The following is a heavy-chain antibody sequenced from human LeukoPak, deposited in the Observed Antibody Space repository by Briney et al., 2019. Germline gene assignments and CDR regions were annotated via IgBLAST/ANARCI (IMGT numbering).Heavy chain of an antibody. CDR1: GFTFSSYE. CDR2: ISSGGSSI. J-gene: IGHJ4*02. Sequence: GGSLRLSCVASGFTFSSYEMNWVRQAPGKGLEWVSYISSGGSSISYADSVKGRFTISRDNSKNTLYLQMNSLRAEDTAVYYCASHRSTSSWHKGYFDYWGQGTLVTVSS. CDR3: ASHRSTSSWHKGYFDY. V-gene: IGHV3-48*03. D-gene: IGHD6-13*01.